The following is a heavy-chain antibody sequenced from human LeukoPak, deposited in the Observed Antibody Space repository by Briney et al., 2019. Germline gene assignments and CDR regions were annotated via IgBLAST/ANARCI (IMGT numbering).Heavy chain of an antibody. CDR1: GFTFRDYG. J-gene: IGHJ6*03. V-gene: IGHV3-23*01. D-gene: IGHD6-13*01. CDR2: LTGSGGTT. Sequence: GGSLRLSCAASGFTFRDYGMSWVRQAPGKGLEWVSALTGSGGTTYYADSVKGRFTISRDNSKNTLYLQMNSLTAEDTAVYYCARSAPAGYSYYYYYMDVWGKGTTVTISS. CDR3: ARSAPAGYSYYYYYMDV.